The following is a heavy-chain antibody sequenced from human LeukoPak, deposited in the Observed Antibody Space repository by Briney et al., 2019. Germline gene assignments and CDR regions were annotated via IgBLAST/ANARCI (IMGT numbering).Heavy chain of an antibody. Sequence: GGSLRLSCAVRGFPLSDAWMNWVRQAPGKGLEWVSYISSSGSTIYYADSVKGRFTISRDNAKNSLYLQMNSLRAEDTAVYYCARDSGGHLAFWGQGTLVTVSS. CDR1: GFPLSDAW. CDR3: ARDSGGHLAF. V-gene: IGHV3-11*01. CDR2: ISSSGSTI. J-gene: IGHJ4*02. D-gene: IGHD2-8*02.